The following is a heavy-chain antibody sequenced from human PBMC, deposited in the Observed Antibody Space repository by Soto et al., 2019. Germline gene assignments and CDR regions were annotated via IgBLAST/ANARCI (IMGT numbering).Heavy chain of an antibody. CDR3: ARAHRYYDYPDI. V-gene: IGHV4-30-4*01. CDR2: IHYSGSI. J-gene: IGHJ3*02. CDR1: GGSVSSGDYY. Sequence: QVQLQESGPGLVKASQTLSLTCTVSGGSVSSGDYYWSWIRQPPGKGLEWIGCIHYSGSIYYNPSLKSRVTISVDTSKNQFSLKLTSVTAADTAVYYCARAHRYYDYPDIWGQGTMVTVSS. D-gene: IGHD3-22*01.